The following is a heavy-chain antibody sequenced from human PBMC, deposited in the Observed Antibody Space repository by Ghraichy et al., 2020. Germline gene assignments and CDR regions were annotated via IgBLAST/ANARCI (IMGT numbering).Heavy chain of an antibody. D-gene: IGHD3-10*01. CDR2: ISSSSSTI. V-gene: IGHV3-48*02. J-gene: IGHJ4*02. Sequence: GGSLRLSCAASGFTFTSYTMHWVRQAPGKGLEWVSYISSSSSTIYYADSVKGRFTISRDNAKNSLYLQMNSLRDEDTAVYYCARDWVRGVNLPLDYWGQGTLVTVSS. CDR3: ARDWVRGVNLPLDY. CDR1: GFTFTSYT.